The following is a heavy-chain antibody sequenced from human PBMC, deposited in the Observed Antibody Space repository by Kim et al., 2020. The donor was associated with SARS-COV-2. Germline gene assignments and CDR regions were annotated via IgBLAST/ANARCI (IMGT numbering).Heavy chain of an antibody. D-gene: IGHD3-10*01. J-gene: IGHJ4*02. CDR3: ARDQRRFGELYLDY. V-gene: IGHV1-18*01. CDR1: GYTFTSYG. Sequence: ASVKVSCKASGYTFTSYGISWVRQAPGQGLEWMGWISAYNGNTNYAQKLQGRVTMTTDTSTSTAYMELRSLRSDDTAVYYCARDQRRFGELYLDYWGQGTLVTVSS. CDR2: ISAYNGNT.